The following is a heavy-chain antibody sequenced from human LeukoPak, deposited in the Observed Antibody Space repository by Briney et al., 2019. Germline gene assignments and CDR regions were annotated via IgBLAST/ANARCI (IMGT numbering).Heavy chain of an antibody. V-gene: IGHV1-18*01. Sequence: GASVKVSCKASGYTFTSYGISWVRQAPGQGLEWMGWISAYNGNTNYAQKLQGRVTMTTDTSTSTAYMELRSLRSDDTAVYYCARDSDTRWIGPYAFDIWGQGTMVTVSS. D-gene: IGHD3-3*01. CDR1: GYTFTSYG. CDR3: ARDSDTRWIGPYAFDI. CDR2: ISAYNGNT. J-gene: IGHJ3*02.